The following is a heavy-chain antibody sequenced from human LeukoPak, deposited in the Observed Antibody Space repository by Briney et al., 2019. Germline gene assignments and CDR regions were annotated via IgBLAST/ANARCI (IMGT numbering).Heavy chain of an antibody. V-gene: IGHV6-1*01. CDR2: TYYRSKWYN. CDR1: GDSVSSSRAA. D-gene: IGHD3-22*01. Sequence: SQTLSLTCAISGDSVSSSRAAWTWIRQSPSRGLEWLGRTYYRSKWYNDYAVSVKSRITINPDTSKNQFSLQLNSVTPEDTAVYYCTRAYYYDSSGPLSWFDPWGQGILVTVSS. J-gene: IGHJ5*02. CDR3: TRAYYYDSSGPLSWFDP.